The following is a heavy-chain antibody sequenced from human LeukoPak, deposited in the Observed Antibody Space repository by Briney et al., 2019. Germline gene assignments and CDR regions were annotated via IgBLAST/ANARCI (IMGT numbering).Heavy chain of an antibody. V-gene: IGHV4-4*07. D-gene: IGHD1-14*01. CDR1: GGSISKYY. CDR2: IYISGST. CDR3: ASLGHRGGFDY. J-gene: IGHJ4*02. Sequence: SETLSLTCTVSGGSISKYYWNWIRQPAGKGLEWIGRIYISGSTNHNPSLKSRVTISVETSKNQFSLKLSSVTAADTAVYYCASLGHRGGFDYWGQGTLVTVSS.